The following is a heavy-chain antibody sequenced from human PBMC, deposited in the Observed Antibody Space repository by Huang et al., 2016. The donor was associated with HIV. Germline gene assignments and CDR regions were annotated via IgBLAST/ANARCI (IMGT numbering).Heavy chain of an antibody. CDR1: GFTFRNYA. D-gene: IGHD6-13*01. CDR2: RRYDGSNK. V-gene: IGHV3-30*02. Sequence: QVQLVESGGGVVQPGGSLRLSCAASGFTFRNYAMHWVRQAPGKGLEWVAFRRYDGSNKYYADSVKGRFTISRDISKNTLYLQMNSLRTEDTAVYYCAKDVQQLLPGGRWFDPWGQGTLVTVSS. J-gene: IGHJ5*02. CDR3: AKDVQQLLPGGRWFDP.